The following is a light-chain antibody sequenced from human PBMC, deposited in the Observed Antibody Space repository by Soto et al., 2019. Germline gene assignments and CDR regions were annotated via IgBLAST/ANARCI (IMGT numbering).Light chain of an antibody. CDR3: QQRSNWPLIT. CDR1: HFISSNY. CDR2: GAS. V-gene: IGKV3-11*01. Sequence: EIVLSQSPATLSLSPGDRATLSCRASHFISSNYLSWYQQKPGQAPRLLIYGASTRATGIPARFSGSGSGTDFTLTISSLVPEDFAVYYCQQRSNWPLITFGQGTRLDTK. J-gene: IGKJ5*01.